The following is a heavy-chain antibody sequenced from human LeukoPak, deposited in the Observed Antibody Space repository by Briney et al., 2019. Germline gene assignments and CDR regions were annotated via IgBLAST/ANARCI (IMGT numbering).Heavy chain of an antibody. Sequence: GGSLRLSCAASGFTFDDYAMHWVRQAPGKGLEWVSGISWNSGSIGYADSVKGRFTISRDNAKNSLYLQMNSLRAEDTALYYCAKGSLERLLYEGSFDYWGQGTLVTVSS. J-gene: IGHJ4*02. CDR2: ISWNSGSI. CDR1: GFTFDDYA. V-gene: IGHV3-9*01. D-gene: IGHD3-3*01. CDR3: AKGSLERLLYEGSFDY.